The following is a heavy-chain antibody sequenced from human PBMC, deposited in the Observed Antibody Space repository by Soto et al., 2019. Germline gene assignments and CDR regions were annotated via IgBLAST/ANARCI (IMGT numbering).Heavy chain of an antibody. D-gene: IGHD2-15*01. CDR3: ADLQGCSGGSCYS. J-gene: IGHJ4*02. CDR1: GGTFRSYA. CDR2: IIPIFGTA. V-gene: IGHV1-69*06. Sequence: SVKVSCKXSGGTFRSYAISWVRQAPGQGLEWMGGIIPIFGTANYAQRFQGRVTITADKSTSTAYMELSSLRSEDTALYYCADLQGCSGGSCYSWGQGTLVTVSS.